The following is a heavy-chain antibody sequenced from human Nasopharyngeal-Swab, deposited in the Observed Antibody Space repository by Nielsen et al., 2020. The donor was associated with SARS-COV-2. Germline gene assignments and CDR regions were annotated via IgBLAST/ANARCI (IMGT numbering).Heavy chain of an antibody. CDR2: INAGNGNT. CDR3: ARGSTVSHAYYYYGMDV. D-gene: IGHD4-17*01. V-gene: IGHV1-3*01. J-gene: IGHJ6*02. Sequence: WVRQAPGQRLEWMGWINAGNGNTKYSQKFQGRVTITRDTSASTAYMELSSLRSEDTAVYYCARGSTVSHAYYYYGMDVRGQGTTVTVSS.